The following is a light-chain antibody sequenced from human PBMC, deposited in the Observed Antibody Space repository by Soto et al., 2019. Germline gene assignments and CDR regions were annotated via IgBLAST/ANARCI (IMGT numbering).Light chain of an antibody. CDR2: DAS. J-gene: IGKJ5*01. CDR3: QQYDNYNIT. CDR1: QSISSW. V-gene: IGKV1-5*01. Sequence: IQMTQSPSTLSASLGDRVAITCRASQSISSWLAWYQQKQGKAPKLLIYDASSLESGVPSRFSGSESETHGTITINSLKKEDSSTYYCQQYDNYNITFGQGTRLEI.